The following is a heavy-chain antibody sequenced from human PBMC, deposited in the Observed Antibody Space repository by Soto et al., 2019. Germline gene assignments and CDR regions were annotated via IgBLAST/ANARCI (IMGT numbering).Heavy chain of an antibody. Sequence: XGSLRLSCTASGFTFKESAMNWVRQAPGKGLDWVASIIDTSPSTLYAESVRARHSTSTDNSKNTLYLQTTSLRGEDWAVHYCAKGGASGWAWYFDNWGQGTLVTVSS. J-gene: IGHJ4*02. D-gene: IGHD6-19*01. CDR3: AKGGASGWAWYFDN. CDR2: IIDTSPST. CDR1: GFTFKESA. V-gene: IGHV3-23*01.